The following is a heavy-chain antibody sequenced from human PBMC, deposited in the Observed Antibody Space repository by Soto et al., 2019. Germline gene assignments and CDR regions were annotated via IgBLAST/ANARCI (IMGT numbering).Heavy chain of an antibody. CDR3: AREPRVDYYDSSGP. D-gene: IGHD3-22*01. Sequence: PGGSLRLSCAASGFTFSSYSMNWVRQAPGKGLEWVSSISSSSSYIYYAHSVKGRFTISRDNAKNSLYLQMNSLRAEDTAVYYCAREPRVDYYDSSGPWGQGTLVTVSS. CDR1: GFTFSSYS. V-gene: IGHV3-21*01. J-gene: IGHJ5*02. CDR2: ISSSSSYI.